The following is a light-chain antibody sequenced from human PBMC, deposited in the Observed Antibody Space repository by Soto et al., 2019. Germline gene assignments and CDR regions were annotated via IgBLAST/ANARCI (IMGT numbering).Light chain of an antibody. J-gene: IGLJ1*01. CDR2: DNS. V-gene: IGLV1-40*01. CDR3: QSYDSSLSTYV. Sequence: SVLTQPPSVSGAPGQRVTISCTGSSSNIGARYDVHWYQQLPGTAPKLLIYDNSSRPSGVPDRFSGSKSGTSASLAITGLQAGDEADYYCQSYDSSLSTYVFGTGTKVTVL. CDR1: SSNIGARYD.